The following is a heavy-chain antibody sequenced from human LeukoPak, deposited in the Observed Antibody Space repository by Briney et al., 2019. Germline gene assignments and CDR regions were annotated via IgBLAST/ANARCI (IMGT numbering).Heavy chain of an antibody. Sequence: PGGSLRLSCAASGFTFSDYYMSWIRQAPGKGLEWVSYISSSGSTIYYADSVKGRFTISRDNAKNSLYLQMNSLRAEDTAVYYCARAYSIIGSSWYSGPNWFDPWGQGTLVTVSS. CDR1: GFTFSDYY. J-gene: IGHJ5*02. V-gene: IGHV3-11*01. D-gene: IGHD6-13*01. CDR3: ARAYSIIGSSWYSGPNWFDP. CDR2: ISSSGSTI.